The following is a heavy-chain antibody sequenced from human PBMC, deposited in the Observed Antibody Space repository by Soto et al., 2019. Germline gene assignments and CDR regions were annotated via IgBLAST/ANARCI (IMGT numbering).Heavy chain of an antibody. D-gene: IGHD4-17*01. V-gene: IGHV3-23*01. CDR2: ISGSGSDT. J-gene: IGHJ3*01. CDR3: AHPRGYGVFDAYDC. Sequence: PGGSLRLSCAASGFTFSTYAMSWVRQAPGKGLEWVSAISGSGSDTYHADSVKGRFTISRDNSISTLYLQMNSLRTEDTAVYYCAHPRGYGVFDAYDCWGQCAMVTVSS. CDR1: GFTFSTYA.